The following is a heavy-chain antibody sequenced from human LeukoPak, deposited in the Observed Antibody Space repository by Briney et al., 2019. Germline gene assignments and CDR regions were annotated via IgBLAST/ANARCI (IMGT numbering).Heavy chain of an antibody. J-gene: IGHJ4*02. CDR2: IYKTGIT. Sequence: SETLSLTCTVSGGSISSTTYYWAWIRQPPGKGLEWIGSIYKTGITNYSPSLKSRVTISVDTSKNQFSLKLSSVTAADTAVYYCARDRIVLMVYAFDYWGQGTLVTVSS. D-gene: IGHD2-8*01. CDR1: GGSISSTTYY. CDR3: ARDRIVLMVYAFDY. V-gene: IGHV4-39*07.